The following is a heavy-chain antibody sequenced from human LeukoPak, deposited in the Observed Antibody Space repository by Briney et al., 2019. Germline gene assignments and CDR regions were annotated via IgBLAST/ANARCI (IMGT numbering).Heavy chain of an antibody. J-gene: IGHJ4*02. Sequence: SETLSLTCSVSGGSIAVNHYYWGWIRQPPGKGLEWIGSGLYTGNTYSNPSLRSRVTISIDTSKNEFSLKMNSVTAADTAVYYCAREHRSSKYFDSWGQGALMIVSS. CDR2: GLYTGNT. CDR3: AREHRSSKYFDS. D-gene: IGHD6-6*01. CDR1: GGSIAVNHYY. V-gene: IGHV4-39*02.